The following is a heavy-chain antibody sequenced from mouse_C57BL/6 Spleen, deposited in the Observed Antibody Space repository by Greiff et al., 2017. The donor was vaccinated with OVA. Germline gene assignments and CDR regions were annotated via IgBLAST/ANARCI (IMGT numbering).Heavy chain of an antibody. CDR2: ISSGSSTI. CDR1: GFTFSDYG. V-gene: IGHV5-17*01. J-gene: IGHJ2*01. D-gene: IGHD3-1*01. CDR3: AREGLGLPYY. Sequence: DVMLVESGGGLVKPGGSLKLSCAASGFTFSDYGMHWVRQAPEKGLEWVAYISSGSSTIYYADTVKGRFTISRDNAKNTLFLQMTRLRSEDTAMHYCAREGLGLPYYWGQGTTLTVSS.